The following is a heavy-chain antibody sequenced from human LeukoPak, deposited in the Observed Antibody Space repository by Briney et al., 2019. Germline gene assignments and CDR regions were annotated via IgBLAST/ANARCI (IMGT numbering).Heavy chain of an antibody. CDR1: GFTFSSYA. D-gene: IGHD6-19*01. CDR3: AKDQSYSSGWYDY. CDR2: ISGSGGST. J-gene: IGHJ4*02. Sequence: PGGSLRLSCAASGFTFSSYAMSWVRQAPGKGLEWVSAISGSGGSTYYADSVKGRFTISRDNSKNTLSLQMNGLRAEDTAVYYCAKDQSYSSGWYDYWGQGILVTVSS. V-gene: IGHV3-23*01.